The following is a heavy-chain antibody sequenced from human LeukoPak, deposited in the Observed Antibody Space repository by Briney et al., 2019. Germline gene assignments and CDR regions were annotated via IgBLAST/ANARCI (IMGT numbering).Heavy chain of an antibody. D-gene: IGHD2-8*01. J-gene: IGHJ3*02. V-gene: IGHV4-59*08. CDR3: ARTKMLLVVSDGFDI. CDR1: GASISSYY. Sequence: PSETLSLTCTVSGASISSYYLNWIRQPPGKGLEWIAYIYYTGSTNYNPSLKSRVSISIDTSKNQFSLKLSSVTAADTAVYYCARTKMLLVVSDGFDIWGPGTMVTVSS. CDR2: IYYTGST.